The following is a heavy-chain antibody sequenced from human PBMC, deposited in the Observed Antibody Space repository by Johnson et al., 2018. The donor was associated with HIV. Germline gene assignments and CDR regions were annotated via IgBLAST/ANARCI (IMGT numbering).Heavy chain of an antibody. J-gene: IGHJ3*02. CDR1: GFTFGDYY. D-gene: IGHD6-13*01. V-gene: IGHV3-30-3*01. Sequence: QVQLVESGGGLVKPGGSLRLSCAASGFTFGDYYMTWIRQAPGKGLEWVAVISYDGSNKYYADSVKGRFTISRDNSKNTLYLQMNSLSAEDTAVYYCARGLGAAAGAFDIWGQGTMVTVSS. CDR3: ARGLGAAAGAFDI. CDR2: ISYDGSNK.